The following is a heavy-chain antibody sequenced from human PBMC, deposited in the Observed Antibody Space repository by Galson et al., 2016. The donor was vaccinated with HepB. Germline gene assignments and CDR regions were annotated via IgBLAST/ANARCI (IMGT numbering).Heavy chain of an antibody. CDR1: GYTFTTKA. D-gene: IGHD6-19*01. CDR3: TRGGAGLDY. CDR2: VCTVNGNT. V-gene: IGHV1-3*04. Sequence: SVKVSCKASGYTFTTKAIHWVRQAPGQRPQWIGYVCTVNGNTKYSQTFQGRVTITRDTSATTVYMELNSLRSEDTAVYYCTRGGAGLDYWGQGTLVTVSS. J-gene: IGHJ4*02.